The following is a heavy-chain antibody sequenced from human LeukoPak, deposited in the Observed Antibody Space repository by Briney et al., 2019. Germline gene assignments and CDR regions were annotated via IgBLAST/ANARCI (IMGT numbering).Heavy chain of an antibody. CDR1: GFSLSSYN. CDR2: ISSGSSSI. D-gene: IGHD5-12*01. J-gene: IGHJ1*01. V-gene: IGHV3-48*01. Sequence: PGGSLRLSCAGSGFSLSSYNMNWVRQAPGKGLEWVSYISSGSSSIYYANSVKGRFTISRDNAKNSLYLQMNSLRAEDTAVYYCARGGEHWGQGTLVTVSS. CDR3: ARGGEH.